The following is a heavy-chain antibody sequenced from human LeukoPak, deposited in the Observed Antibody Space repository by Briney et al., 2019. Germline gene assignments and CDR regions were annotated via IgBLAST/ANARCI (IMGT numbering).Heavy chain of an antibody. D-gene: IGHD4-17*01. CDR1: GYTFTNYY. J-gene: IGHJ3*01. CDR3: AREAVTTFSDAFDV. CDR2: INPNSGGT. Sequence: GASVKVSCKASGYTFTNYYMHWVRQAPGQGLEWMEWINPNSGGTSYAQRFQGRVTMTRDTSISTAYMELSRLRSDDTAVFYCAREAVTTFSDAFDVWGQGTMVTVSS. V-gene: IGHV1-2*02.